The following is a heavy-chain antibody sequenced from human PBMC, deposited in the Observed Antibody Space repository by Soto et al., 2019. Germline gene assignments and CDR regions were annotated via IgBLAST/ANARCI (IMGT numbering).Heavy chain of an antibody. V-gene: IGHV1-24*01. CDR2: FSAENGET. CDR1: GYTLTELF. D-gene: IGHD3-16*02. J-gene: IGHJ6*03. Sequence: ASVKVSCKGSGYTLTELFMHWVRQAPGKGLEWMGGFSAENGETIYAQKFQGRVTMTTDTSTSTAYMELRSLRSDDTAVYYCARVILQYYYYYMDVWGKGTTVTVSS. CDR3: ARVILQYYYYYMDV.